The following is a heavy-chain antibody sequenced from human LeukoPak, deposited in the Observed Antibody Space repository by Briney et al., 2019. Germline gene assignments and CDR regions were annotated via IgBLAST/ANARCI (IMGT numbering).Heavy chain of an antibody. V-gene: IGHV1-69*04. CDR3: ARDQGDSSSWYDEPWAGENWLDP. CDR1: GGTFSSYT. CDR2: IIPILGIA. Sequence: SVKVSCKASGGTFSSYTISWVRQAPGQGLEWMGRIIPILGIANYAQKFQGRVTITADKSTSTAYMELSSLRSEDTAVYYCARDQGDSSSWYDEPWAGENWLDPWGQGTLVTVSS. J-gene: IGHJ5*02. D-gene: IGHD6-13*01.